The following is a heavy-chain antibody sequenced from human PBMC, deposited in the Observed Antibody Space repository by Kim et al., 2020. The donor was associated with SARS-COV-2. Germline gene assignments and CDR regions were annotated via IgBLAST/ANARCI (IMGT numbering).Heavy chain of an antibody. V-gene: IGHV3-33*01. CDR1: GFTFSSYG. CDR3: ARGEGGRSTHYYYGMDV. D-gene: IGHD1-26*01. Sequence: GGSLRLSCAASGFTFSSYGMHWVRQAPGKGLEWVAVIWYDGSNKYYADSVKGRFTISRDNSKNTLYLQMNSLRAEDTAVYYCARGEGGRSTHYYYGMDVWGQGTTVTVSS. CDR2: IWYDGSNK. J-gene: IGHJ6*02.